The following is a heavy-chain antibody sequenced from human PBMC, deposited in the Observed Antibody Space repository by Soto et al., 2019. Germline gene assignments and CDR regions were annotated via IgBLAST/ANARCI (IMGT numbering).Heavy chain of an antibody. V-gene: IGHV1-3*01. Sequence: APGQVSCDAAGYTFCSYAIHCVRLLLGQRLEWMGWIDAGYGNTRSSEKFQDRFTISRDTSASTAYLLLSSLISEDTAVYYCARDPGDGTFDFWCQATLVTV. J-gene: IGHJ4*02. CDR3: ARDPGDGTFDF. CDR2: IDAGYGNT. CDR1: GYTFCSYA. D-gene: IGHD1-1*01.